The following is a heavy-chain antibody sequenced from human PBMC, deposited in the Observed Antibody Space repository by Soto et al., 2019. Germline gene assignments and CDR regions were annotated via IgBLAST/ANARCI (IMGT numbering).Heavy chain of an antibody. CDR3: ARDPEIYSGKFDYGLDV. V-gene: IGHV3-48*03. J-gene: IGHJ6*02. CDR1: GFTFSNYE. CDR2: ISNSGRAI. D-gene: IGHD4-4*01. Sequence: EVQLVESGGGLVQAGGSLRLSCAVFGFTFSNYEMNWVRQAPGKGLEGVSYISNSGRAIYYAESVKGRFTVSRDNAKNSLYLQMNSLRAEDTAIYYCARDPEIYSGKFDYGLDVWGQGTTVTVSS.